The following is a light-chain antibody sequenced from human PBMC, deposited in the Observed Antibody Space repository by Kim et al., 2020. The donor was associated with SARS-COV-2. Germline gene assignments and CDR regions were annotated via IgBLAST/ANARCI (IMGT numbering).Light chain of an antibody. CDR1: QSGMSGY. CDR3: QHYDSAGYT. V-gene: IGKV3-20*01. CDR2: GTS. J-gene: IGKJ2*01. Sequence: VLTQSPGTLSLSPGERATLSCRASQSGMSGYVAWFQQKPGQAPSLLIRGTSSRATGLPDRFSGSGSETDFPLTISRLEPEDFAVYYFQHYDSAGYTFGQGTKLEI.